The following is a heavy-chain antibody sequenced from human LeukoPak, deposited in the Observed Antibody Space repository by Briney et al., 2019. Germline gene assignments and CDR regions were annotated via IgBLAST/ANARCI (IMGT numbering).Heavy chain of an antibody. D-gene: IGHD4-17*01. CDR3: ARDGDGDYVFSYYFDY. Sequence: PGGSLRLSCAASGFTFSSYAMSWVRQAPGKGLEWVSAISYSGGSTCYADSVKGRFTISRDNSKNTLYLQMNSLRVEDTAVYYCARDGDGDYVFSYYFDYWGQGTLVTVSS. J-gene: IGHJ4*02. CDR1: GFTFSSYA. CDR2: ISYSGGST. V-gene: IGHV3-23*01.